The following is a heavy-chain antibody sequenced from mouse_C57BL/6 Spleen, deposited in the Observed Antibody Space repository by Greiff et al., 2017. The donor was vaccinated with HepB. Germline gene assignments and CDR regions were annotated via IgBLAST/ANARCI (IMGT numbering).Heavy chain of an antibody. CDR1: GFSLTSYG. V-gene: IGHV2-2*01. Sequence: VQLQQSGPGLVQPSQSLSITCTVSGFSLTSYGVHWVRQSPGKGLEWLGVIWSGGSTDYNAALISRLSISKDNSKSQVFFKMNSLQADDTAIYYCARGYGSSPFAMDYWGQGTSVTVSS. D-gene: IGHD1-1*01. CDR2: IWSGGST. J-gene: IGHJ4*01. CDR3: ARGYGSSPFAMDY.